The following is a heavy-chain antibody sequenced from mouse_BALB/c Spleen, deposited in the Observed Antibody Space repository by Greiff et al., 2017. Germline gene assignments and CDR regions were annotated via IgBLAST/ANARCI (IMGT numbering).Heavy chain of an antibody. CDR1: GFSLTSYG. J-gene: IGHJ4*01. V-gene: IGHV2-2*02. CDR3: ARRGDGYLLMDY. D-gene: IGHD2-3*01. Sequence: QVHVKQSGPGLVQPSQSLSITCTVSGFSLTSYGVHWVRQSPGKGLEWLGVIWSGGSTDYNAAFISRLSISKDNSKSQVFFKMNSLQANDTAIYYCARRGDGYLLMDYWGQGTSVTVSS. CDR2: IWSGGST.